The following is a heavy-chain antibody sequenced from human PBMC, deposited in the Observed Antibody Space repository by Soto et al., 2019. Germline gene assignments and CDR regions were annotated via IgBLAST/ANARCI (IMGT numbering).Heavy chain of an antibody. CDR3: SRRDPEGLDP. Sequence: SETLSLTCGVSGGSFGTSAYYWGWIRHAPGKGLEWIGSINYSGSTYYNPSLKSRVTISVDTSRNQLSLKLSSVTAADTALYHCSRRDPEGLDPWGQGTLVTVSS. J-gene: IGHJ5*02. CDR1: GGSFGTSAYY. V-gene: IGHV4-39*01. CDR2: INYSGST.